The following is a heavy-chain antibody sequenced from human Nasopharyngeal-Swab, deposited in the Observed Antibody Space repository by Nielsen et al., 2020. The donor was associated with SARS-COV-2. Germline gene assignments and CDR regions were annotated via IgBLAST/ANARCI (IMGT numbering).Heavy chain of an antibody. CDR2: ISYDGSNK. CDR3: ARVLEVPPSDYYYYYMDV. D-gene: IGHD1-1*01. V-gene: IGHV3-30-3*01. CDR1: GFTFSSYA. J-gene: IGHJ6*03. Sequence: GESLQISCAASGFTFSSYAMHWVRQAPRKGLEWVAVISYDGSNKYYADSVKGRFTISRDNSKNTLYLQMNSLRAEDTAVYYCARVLEVPPSDYYYYYMDVWGKGTTVTVSS.